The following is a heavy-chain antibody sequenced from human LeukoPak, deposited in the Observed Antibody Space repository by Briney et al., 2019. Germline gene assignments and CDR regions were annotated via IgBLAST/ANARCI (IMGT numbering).Heavy chain of an antibody. CDR2: IYTSGST. Sequence: PSETLSLTCTVSGGSISSYYWSWIRQPAGKGLEWIGRIYTSGSTNYNPSLKSRVTMSVDTSKNQFSLILNSVTDADTALYYCARETKGSNYLYYYMDVWGKGTTVTVSS. CDR3: ARETKGSNYLYYYMDV. V-gene: IGHV4-4*07. CDR1: GGSISSYY. J-gene: IGHJ6*03. D-gene: IGHD3-10*01.